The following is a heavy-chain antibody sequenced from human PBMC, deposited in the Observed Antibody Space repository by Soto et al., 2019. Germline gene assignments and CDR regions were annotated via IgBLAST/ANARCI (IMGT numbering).Heavy chain of an antibody. CDR1: GYTFTSYG. J-gene: IGHJ6*02. CDR2: ISAYNGNT. D-gene: IGHD2-2*01. Sequence: QVQLVQSGAEVKKPGASVKVSCKASGYTFTSYGISWVRQAPGQGLEWMGWISAYNGNTNYAQKLQGRVTMTTDTSTNTAYMELRSLRSDETAVYYCARDSIVVVPAASYYYYYGMDVWGQGTTVTVSS. CDR3: ARDSIVVVPAASYYYYYGMDV. V-gene: IGHV1-18*01.